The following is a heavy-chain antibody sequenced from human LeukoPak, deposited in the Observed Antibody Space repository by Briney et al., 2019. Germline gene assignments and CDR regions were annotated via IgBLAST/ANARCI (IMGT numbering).Heavy chain of an antibody. CDR1: GFTFSSYA. V-gene: IGHV3-30-3*01. D-gene: IGHD2-15*01. CDR2: ISYDGSNK. J-gene: IGHJ6*02. CDR3: ARDIVVVVAATRYGMDV. Sequence: SGGSLRLSCAASGFTFSSYAMPWVRQAPGKGLEWVAVISYDGSNKYYADSVKGRFTISRDNSKNTLYLQMNSLRAEDTAVYYCARDIVVVVAATRYGMDVWGQGTTVTVSS.